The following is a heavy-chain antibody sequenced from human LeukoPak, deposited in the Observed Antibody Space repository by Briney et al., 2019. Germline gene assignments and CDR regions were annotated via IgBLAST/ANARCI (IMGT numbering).Heavy chain of an antibody. CDR2: IIPILGTA. D-gene: IGHD4-17*01. V-gene: IGHV1-69*11. CDR3: ARDIFYGDYYFDY. Sequence: ASVKVSCKASAGTFSSYAISWVRQAPGQGLEWMGRIIPILGTANYAQKFQGRVTITTDESTSTAYMELSSLRSEDTAVYYCARDIFYGDYYFDYWGQGTLVTVSS. J-gene: IGHJ4*02. CDR1: AGTFSSYA.